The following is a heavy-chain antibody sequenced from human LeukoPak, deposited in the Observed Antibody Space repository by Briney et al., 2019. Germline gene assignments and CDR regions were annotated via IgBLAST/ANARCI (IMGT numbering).Heavy chain of an antibody. CDR1: GFTFSSYA. Sequence: GGSLRLSCAASGFTFSSYAMSWVRHAPGKGLEWVSAISGSGGSTYYADSVKGRFTISRDNSKNTLYLQMNSLRAEDTAVYYCAKASRVAARTGWFDYWGQGTLVTVSS. CDR3: AKASRVAARTGWFDY. CDR2: ISGSGGST. V-gene: IGHV3-23*01. D-gene: IGHD6-6*01. J-gene: IGHJ4*02.